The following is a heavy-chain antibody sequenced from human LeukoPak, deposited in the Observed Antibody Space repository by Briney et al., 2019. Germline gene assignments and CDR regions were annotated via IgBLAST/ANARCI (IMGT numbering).Heavy chain of an antibody. CDR2: IVGGGVIT. J-gene: IGHJ2*01. Sequence: PGGSLRLSCAASGFTFSSYSTHWVRQAPGKGPEFVSVIVGGGVITFYADSVKDRFTISRDNSKNTLYLEMGSLRAEDMAVYYWAREGGGRELWYNGLWGRGTLVTVSS. CDR3: AREGGGRELWYNGL. V-gene: IGHV3-64*02. D-gene: IGHD3-16*01. CDR1: GFTFSSYS.